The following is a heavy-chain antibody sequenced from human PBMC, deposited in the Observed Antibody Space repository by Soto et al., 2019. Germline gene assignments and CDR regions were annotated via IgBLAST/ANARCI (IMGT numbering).Heavy chain of an antibody. CDR3: ARHDQKYSSGWYLDNFDY. CDR2: IYYSGST. V-gene: IGHV4-39*01. D-gene: IGHD6-19*01. CDR1: GGSTSSSSYY. Sequence: SETLSLTCTVSGGSTSSSSYYWGWIRQPPGKGLEWIGSIYYSGSTYYNPSLKSRVTISVDTSKNQFSLKLSSVTAADTAVYYCARHDQKYSSGWYLDNFDYWGQGTLVTVSS. J-gene: IGHJ4*02.